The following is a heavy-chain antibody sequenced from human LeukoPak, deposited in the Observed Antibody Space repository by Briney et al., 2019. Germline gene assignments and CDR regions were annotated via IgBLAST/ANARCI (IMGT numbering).Heavy chain of an antibody. J-gene: IGHJ4*02. Sequence: GGSLRLSCAASGFTFSSYAMSWVRQAPGKGLEFVSGINSNGGSTYYANSVKGRFSISRDNSRSTLYLQMGSLRAEDMAVYYCAREGSYGDSDYWGQGTMVTVSS. D-gene: IGHD5-18*01. CDR2: INSNGGST. CDR1: GFTFSSYA. CDR3: AREGSYGDSDY. V-gene: IGHV3-64*01.